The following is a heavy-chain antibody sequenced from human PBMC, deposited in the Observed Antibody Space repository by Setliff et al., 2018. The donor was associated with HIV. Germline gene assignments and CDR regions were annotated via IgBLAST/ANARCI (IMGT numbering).Heavy chain of an antibody. CDR2: VYYTGSP. J-gene: IGHJ4*02. Sequence: PSETLSLTCTVSSDSIRFYYWTWIRQPPGKGLEWIGNVYYTGSPNYNPSLKSRLSISVDTSKRQFSLKLTSVTAADTAVYYCARGLYGSGSFFFDSWGRGTLVTVSS. CDR1: SDSIRFYY. D-gene: IGHD3-10*01. V-gene: IGHV4-59*12. CDR3: ARGLYGSGSFFFDS.